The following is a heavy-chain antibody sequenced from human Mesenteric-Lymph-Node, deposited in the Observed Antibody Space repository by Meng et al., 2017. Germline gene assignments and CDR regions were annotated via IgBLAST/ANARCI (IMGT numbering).Heavy chain of an antibody. D-gene: IGHD3-10*01. CDR1: GYTFTSYD. J-gene: IGHJ1*01. Sequence: QVTLVPSGAEVKKPGASVKVSCKAAGYTFTSYDINWVRQATGQGLEWMGWMNPNSGNTGYAQKFQGRVTMTRNTSISTAYMELSSLRSEDTAVYYCARGGVSWQLLTRLSFWGQGTLVTVSS. CDR3: ARGGVSWQLLTRLSF. CDR2: MNPNSGNT. V-gene: IGHV1-8*01.